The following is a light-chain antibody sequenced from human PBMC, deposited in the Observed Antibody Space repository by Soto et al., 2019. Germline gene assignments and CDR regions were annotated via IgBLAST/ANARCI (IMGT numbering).Light chain of an antibody. J-gene: IGKJ1*01. Sequence: EIVRTQSRDTMCVFSGERAALYDRASQSVSSKLAWYQQKPGQAPRLLMYGASTRATDIPARFSGSGSGTEFTLTISNLQSEDFVVYYCQQYNNWPSAFGQGTKVDI. CDR1: QSVSSK. CDR3: QQYNNWPSA. V-gene: IGKV3-15*01. CDR2: GAS.